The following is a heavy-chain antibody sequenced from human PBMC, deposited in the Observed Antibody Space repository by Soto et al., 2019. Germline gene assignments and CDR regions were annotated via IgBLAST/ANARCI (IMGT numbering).Heavy chain of an antibody. V-gene: IGHV4-4*07. J-gene: IGHJ6*02. CDR2: IYTSGST. D-gene: IGHD4-17*01. Sequence: QVQLQESGPGLVKPSETLSLTCTVSGGSISSYYWSWIRQPAGKGLEWIGRIYTSGSTNYNPSLKSRVTMSVDTSKNQFSLTLSSVTAADTAVYYCARTSTVTTTSYYYYGMDVWGQGTTVTVSS. CDR1: GGSISSYY. CDR3: ARTSTVTTTSYYYYGMDV.